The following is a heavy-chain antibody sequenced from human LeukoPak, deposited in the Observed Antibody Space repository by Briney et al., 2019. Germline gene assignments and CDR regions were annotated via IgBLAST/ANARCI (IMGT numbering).Heavy chain of an antibody. D-gene: IGHD6-19*01. J-gene: IGHJ3*02. CDR1: GFTLSSYG. CDR2: ISDGGSST. V-gene: IGHV3-48*03. Sequence: GGSLRLSCEASGFTLSSYGMNWVRQAPGKGLEWVSYISDGGSSTFYADSVKGRFTSSRDNAKNSLFLQMDSLRVEGTALYYCARDQSGWYLGFDIWGQGAMVTVSS. CDR3: ARDQSGWYLGFDI.